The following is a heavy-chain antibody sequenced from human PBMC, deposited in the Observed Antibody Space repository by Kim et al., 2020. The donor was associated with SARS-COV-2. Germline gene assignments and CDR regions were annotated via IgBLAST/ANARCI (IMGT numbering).Heavy chain of an antibody. CDR2: IIPILGIA. J-gene: IGHJ4*02. Sequence: SVKVSCKASGGTFSSYAISWVRQAPGQGLEWMGRIIPILGIANYAQKFQGRVTITADKSTSTAYMELSSLRSEDTAVYYCARERAVYGGKWAQLDYWGQGTLVTVSS. CDR1: GGTFSSYA. V-gene: IGHV1-69*04. CDR3: ARERAVYGGKWAQLDY. D-gene: IGHD4-17*01.